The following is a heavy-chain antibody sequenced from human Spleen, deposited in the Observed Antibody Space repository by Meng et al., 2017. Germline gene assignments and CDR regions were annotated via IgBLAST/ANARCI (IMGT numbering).Heavy chain of an antibody. CDR2: ISWNSGGI. J-gene: IGHJ4*02. CDR3: AKAGAVEVVVAATPFDY. Sequence: SLKISCAASGFTFDDYAMHWVRQAPGKGLEWVSGISWNSGGIGYADSVKGRFTISRDNAKNSLYLQMNSLRAEDTALYYCAKAGAVEVVVAATPFDYWGQGTLVTVSS. V-gene: IGHV3-9*01. CDR1: GFTFDDYA. D-gene: IGHD2-15*01.